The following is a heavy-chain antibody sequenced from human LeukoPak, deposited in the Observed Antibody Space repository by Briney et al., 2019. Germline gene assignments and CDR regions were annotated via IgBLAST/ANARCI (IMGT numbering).Heavy chain of an antibody. CDR1: GFTFSSYA. J-gene: IGHJ4*02. D-gene: IGHD6-13*01. CDR2: ISYDGSNN. Sequence: PGGSLRLSCAASGFTFSSYAMHCVRQAPGKGLEWVAVISYDGSNNYYADSVKCRFTISRDNSKNTLYLQMNSLRAEDTAVYYCARASSSWYNCWGQGTLVTVSS. V-gene: IGHV3-30-3*01. CDR3: ARASSSWYNC.